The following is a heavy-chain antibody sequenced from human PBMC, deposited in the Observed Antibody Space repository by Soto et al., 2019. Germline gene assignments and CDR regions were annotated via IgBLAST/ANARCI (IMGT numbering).Heavy chain of an antibody. Sequence: QVQLVQSGAEVKKPGSAVKVSCKASGGIFSSHAFSWVRQAPGQGLEWMGGIIPIFGRANYAQKFQGRVTISADESTSKVHMEVNSLRFEDTAVYYCARSLGGDRSGAFDFWGQGKMVTVSS. J-gene: IGHJ3*01. CDR1: GGIFSSHA. CDR3: ARSLGGDRSGAFDF. D-gene: IGHD2-21*02. V-gene: IGHV1-69*01. CDR2: IIPIFGRA.